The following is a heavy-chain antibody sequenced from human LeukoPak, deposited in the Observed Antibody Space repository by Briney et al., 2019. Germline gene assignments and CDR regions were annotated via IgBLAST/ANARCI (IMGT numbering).Heavy chain of an antibody. CDR2: IKSKTHGGTT. CDR1: GFTFSNAW. V-gene: IGHV3-15*01. CDR3: TTELGDYGY. J-gene: IGHJ4*02. Sequence: GGSLRLSCAASGFTFSNAWMSWVRQAPGKGLEWVGRIKSKTHGGTTDYAAPVKGRFTISRDDSKNTLSLQMNSLKTEDTAVYYCTTELGDYGYWGQGTLVTVSS. D-gene: IGHD4-17*01.